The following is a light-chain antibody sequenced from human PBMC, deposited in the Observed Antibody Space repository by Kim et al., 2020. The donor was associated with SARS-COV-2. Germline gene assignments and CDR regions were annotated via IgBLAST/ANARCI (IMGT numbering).Light chain of an antibody. Sequence: VSPGQTASITCSGDKLGDKYACWYQQKPGQSPVLVIYQDSKRPSGIPERFSGSNSGNTATLTISGTQAMDEADYYCEAWDSSTVVFGGGTQLTVL. J-gene: IGLJ2*01. CDR1: KLGDKY. CDR2: QDS. CDR3: EAWDSSTVV. V-gene: IGLV3-1*01.